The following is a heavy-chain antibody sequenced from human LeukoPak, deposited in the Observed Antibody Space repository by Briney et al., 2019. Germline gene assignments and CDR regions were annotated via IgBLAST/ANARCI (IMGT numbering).Heavy chain of an antibody. CDR1: GFTFSSYS. V-gene: IGHV3-48*01. CDR3: ADRSTSGGMDV. J-gene: IGHJ6*02. CDR2: ISSSSSTI. D-gene: IGHD2-2*01. Sequence: GGSLGLSCAASGFTFSSYSMNWVRQAPGKGLEWVSYISSSSSTIYYADSVKGRFTISRDNAKNSLYLQMNSLRAEDTAVYYCADRSTSGGMDVWGQGTTVTVSS.